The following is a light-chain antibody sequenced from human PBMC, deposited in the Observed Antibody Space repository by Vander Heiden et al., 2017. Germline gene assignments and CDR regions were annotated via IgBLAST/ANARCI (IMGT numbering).Light chain of an antibody. V-gene: IGLV1-40*01. CDR2: GNS. CDR3: QSYDSSLSGYV. CDR1: SCNIGEGYD. J-gene: IGLJ1*01. Sequence: QSLLTQPPPVSGAPGPRVTISCTRSSCNIGEGYDEHGYQQLPGTAPKLLIYGNSNRPSGVPDRFSGSKSGTSASLAITGLQAEDEADYYCQSYDSSLSGYVFGTGTKVTVL.